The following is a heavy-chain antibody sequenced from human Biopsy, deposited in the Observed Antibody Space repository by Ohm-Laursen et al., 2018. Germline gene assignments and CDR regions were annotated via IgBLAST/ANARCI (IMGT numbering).Heavy chain of an antibody. CDR3: ATLTEDYGASPDS. J-gene: IGHJ4*02. CDR1: GGSFSDYG. CDR2: VIPISNTA. Sequence: SSVKVSCKASGGSFSDYGLSWVRQAPGRGLEWMGRVIPISNTANYAQNFQDRLTITADRSTNTAYMELNSLRPEDTAVYFCATLTEDYGASPDSWGQGTLVVVSS. V-gene: IGHV1-69*06. D-gene: IGHD4-17*01.